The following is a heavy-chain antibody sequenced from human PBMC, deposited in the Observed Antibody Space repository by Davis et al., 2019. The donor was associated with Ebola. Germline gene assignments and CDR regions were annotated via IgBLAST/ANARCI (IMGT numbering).Heavy chain of an antibody. CDR1: GGTFSSYA. Sequence: AASVKVSCKASGGTFSSYAISWVRQAPGQGLEWMGGIIPIFGTANYAQKFQGRVTMTTDTSTSTAYMELRGLRSDDTAVYYCARVGSSKVYYYYYGMDVWGQGTTVTVSS. V-gene: IGHV1-69*05. J-gene: IGHJ6*02. D-gene: IGHD6-13*01. CDR3: ARVGSSKVYYYYYGMDV. CDR2: IIPIFGTA.